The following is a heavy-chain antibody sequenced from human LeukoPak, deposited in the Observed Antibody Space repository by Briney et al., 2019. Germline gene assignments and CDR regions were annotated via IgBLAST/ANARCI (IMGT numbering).Heavy chain of an antibody. V-gene: IGHV3-7*01. CDR1: GFPFSRYW. J-gene: IGHJ4*02. CDR2: IKYDGSEK. CDR3: VRDPTYDSGSPLGY. Sequence: RGSLRLSCAASGFPFSRYWMTWVRQAPGKGLEWVANIKYDGSEKFYVGSVRGRFTISRDNTNNSLHLQMNSLRAEDTAIYYCVRDPTYDSGSPLGYGGQGTLVAVSS. D-gene: IGHD3-10*01.